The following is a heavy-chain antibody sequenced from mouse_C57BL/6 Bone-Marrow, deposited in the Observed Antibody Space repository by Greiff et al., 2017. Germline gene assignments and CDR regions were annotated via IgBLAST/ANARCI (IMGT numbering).Heavy chain of an antibody. Sequence: QVQLKQPGAELVRPGTSVKLSCKASGYTFTSYWMHWVKQRPGQGLEWIGVIDPSDSYTNYNQKFKGKATLTVDTSSSTAYMQLSSLTSEDSAVYYCARYYGSSHPYFDVWGTGTTVTVSS. CDR1: GYTFTSYW. J-gene: IGHJ1*03. CDR3: ARYYGSSHPYFDV. D-gene: IGHD1-1*01. V-gene: IGHV1-59*01. CDR2: IDPSDSYT.